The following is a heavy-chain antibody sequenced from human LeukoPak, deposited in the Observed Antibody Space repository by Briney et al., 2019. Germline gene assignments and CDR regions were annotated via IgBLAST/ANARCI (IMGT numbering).Heavy chain of an antibody. V-gene: IGHV3-20*04. D-gene: IGHD3-10*01. CDR3: ARARRAPMVRGVINWFDP. Sequence: PGGSLRLSCAASGFTFDDYGMSWVRHATGKGLEWVSAINWHGGSTGYADSVKGRFPISSDNAKNSLSLQMNSLRAEGTALYYCARARRAPMVRGVINWFDPWGQGTLVTVSS. CDR2: INWHGGST. J-gene: IGHJ5*02. CDR1: GFTFDDYG.